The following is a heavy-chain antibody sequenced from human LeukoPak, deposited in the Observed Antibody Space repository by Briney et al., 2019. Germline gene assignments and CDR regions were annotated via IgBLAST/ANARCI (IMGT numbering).Heavy chain of an antibody. J-gene: IGHJ6*03. V-gene: IGHV4-61*02. CDR1: GGSISSGSYY. CDR3: ASMYYYGSGSRYGVPYYYYYMDV. D-gene: IGHD3-10*01. Sequence: SETLSLTCTVSGGSISSGSYYWSWIRQPAGKGLEWIGRIYTSGSTNYNPSLKSRVTISVDTSKNQFSLKLSSVTAADTAVYYCASMYYYGSGSRYGVPYYYYYMDVWGKGTTVTVSS. CDR2: IYTSGST.